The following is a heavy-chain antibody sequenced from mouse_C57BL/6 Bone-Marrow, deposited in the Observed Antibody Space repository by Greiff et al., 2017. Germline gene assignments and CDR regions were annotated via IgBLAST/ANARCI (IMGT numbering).Heavy chain of an antibody. CDR3: ARDYYYGSSAFAY. CDR1: GFTFSDYY. V-gene: IGHV5-12*01. J-gene: IGHJ3*01. Sequence: EVQGVESGGGLVQPGGSLKLSCAASGFTFSDYYMYWVRQTPEKRLEWVAYISNGGGSTYYPDTVKGRFTISRDNAKNTLYLQMSRLKSEDTAMYYCARDYYYGSSAFAYWGQGTLVTVSA. CDR2: ISNGGGST. D-gene: IGHD1-1*01.